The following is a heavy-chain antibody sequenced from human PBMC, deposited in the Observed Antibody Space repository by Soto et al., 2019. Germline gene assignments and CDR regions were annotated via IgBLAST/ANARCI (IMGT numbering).Heavy chain of an antibody. D-gene: IGHD2-2*01. CDR2: ISAYNGNT. V-gene: IGHV1-18*01. CDR1: GYTFTSYG. J-gene: IGHJ3*02. CDR3: AKDATVGVPAAGAFDI. Sequence: ASLKVSCKASGYTFTSYGISWVRQAPGQGLEWMGWISAYNGNTNYAQKLQGRVTMTTDTSTSTAYMELTSLRSDDTAGYYCAKDATVGVPAAGAFDIWGQGTMVTVS.